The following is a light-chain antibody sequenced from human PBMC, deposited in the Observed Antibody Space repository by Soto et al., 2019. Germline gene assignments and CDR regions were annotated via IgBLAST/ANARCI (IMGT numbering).Light chain of an antibody. V-gene: IGLV4-69*01. J-gene: IGLJ2*01. Sequence: QSVLTQSPSASASLGASVKLTCTRSSGHSSYAIAWHQQQPEKGQRYLMNLNSDGSHSQGDGIPDRFSGSSSGAERYLTISSLQSEDEADYYCQTWGTGIQVVFGGGTKLTVL. CDR3: QTWGTGIQVV. CDR2: LNSDGSH. CDR1: SGHSSYA.